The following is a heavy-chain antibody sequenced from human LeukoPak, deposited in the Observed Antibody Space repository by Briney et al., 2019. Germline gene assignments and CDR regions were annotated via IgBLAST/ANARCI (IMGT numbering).Heavy chain of an antibody. J-gene: IGHJ4*02. V-gene: IGHV3-33*01. CDR3: ARDLRIAAAGIFDS. Sequence: GGSLRLSCAASGFTFYNYAMHWVRQAPGKGLEWVAVIWWDSSKKYYADSVKGRLTISRDNSKNTLYLQMNSLRAEDTAVYYCARDLRIAAAGIFDSWGQGTQVIVAS. CDR1: GFTFYNYA. CDR2: IWWDSSKK. D-gene: IGHD6-13*01.